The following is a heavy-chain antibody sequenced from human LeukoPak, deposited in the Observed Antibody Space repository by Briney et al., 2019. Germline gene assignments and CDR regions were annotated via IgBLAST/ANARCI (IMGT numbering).Heavy chain of an antibody. D-gene: IGHD1-1*01. V-gene: IGHV1-69*13. CDR2: IIPIFGTA. Sequence: SVKVSCKASGGTFSSYAISWVRQAPGQGLEWMGGIIPIFGTANYAQKFQGRVTITADESTSTAYMELSRLRSEDTAVYYCARAGDWNDFEESVYFDYWGQGTLVTVSS. CDR1: GGTFSSYA. J-gene: IGHJ4*02. CDR3: ARAGDWNDFEESVYFDY.